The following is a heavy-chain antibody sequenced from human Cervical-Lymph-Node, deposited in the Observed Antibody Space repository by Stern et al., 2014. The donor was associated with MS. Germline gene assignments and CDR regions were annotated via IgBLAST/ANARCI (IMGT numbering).Heavy chain of an antibody. J-gene: IGHJ4*02. Sequence: VQLVESGGGVVQPGRSLRLSCAASGFTFSNYGFHWVRQAPGKGLEWVALIGYDGSSKDYADSVKGRFTISRDNSKNTIYLQMNSLRAEDTAVYYCARDPVILGVGRGRFFPYWGQGTLVTVSS. D-gene: IGHD3-3*01. V-gene: IGHV3-33*01. CDR3: ARDPVILGVGRGRFFPY. CDR2: IGYDGSSK. CDR1: GFTFSNYG.